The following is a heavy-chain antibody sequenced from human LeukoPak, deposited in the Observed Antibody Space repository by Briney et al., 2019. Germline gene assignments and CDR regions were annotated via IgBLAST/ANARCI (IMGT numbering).Heavy chain of an antibody. D-gene: IGHD6-19*01. CDR2: ISYIGST. CDR3: ARDPPKTYSSGWYRDY. CDR1: GGSISSYY. J-gene: IGHJ4*02. V-gene: IGHV4-59*12. Sequence: SETLSLTCTVSGGSISSYYWSWIRQPPGKGLEWIGYISYIGSTNYNPSLKSRVTISVDTSKNQFSLKLSSVTAADTVVYYCARDPPKTYSSGWYRDYWGQGTLVTVSS.